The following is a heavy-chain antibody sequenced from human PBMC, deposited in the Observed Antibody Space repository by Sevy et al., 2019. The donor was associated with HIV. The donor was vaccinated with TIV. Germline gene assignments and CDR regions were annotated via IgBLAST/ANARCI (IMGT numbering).Heavy chain of an antibody. CDR3: ARENTMIEEPGWFDP. Sequence: GSLRLSCAASGFTFSDYYMSWIRQAPGKGLEWISYISRRGSTIYYADSVKSRFTISRDNAKSSLYLQMNSLRAEDTAVYFCARENTMIEEPGWFDPWGQGTLVTVSS. CDR2: ISRRGSTI. J-gene: IGHJ5*02. CDR1: GFTFSDYY. V-gene: IGHV3-11*01. D-gene: IGHD3-22*01.